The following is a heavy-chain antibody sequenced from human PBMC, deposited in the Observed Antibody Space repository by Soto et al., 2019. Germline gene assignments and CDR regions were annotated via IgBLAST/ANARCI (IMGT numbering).Heavy chain of an antibody. Sequence: PGGSLRLSCAASGFIFSNYGMHWVRQAPGKGLEWVAVISYHGSNRYYADFVKGRFAISRDESKSTLYLEMNSLRPEDTAVYFCAKGPSPGSGSDWSVSPTANYYYGMDVWGQGTTVTVSS. V-gene: IGHV3-30*18. J-gene: IGHJ6*02. D-gene: IGHD3-10*01. CDR2: ISYHGSNR. CDR1: GFIFSNYG. CDR3: AKGPSPGSGSDWSVSPTANYYYGMDV.